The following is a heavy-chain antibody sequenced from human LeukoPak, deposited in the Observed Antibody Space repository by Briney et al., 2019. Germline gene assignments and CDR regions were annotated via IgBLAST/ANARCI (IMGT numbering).Heavy chain of an antibody. CDR3: AKVLRTPNYYDSSGYYYYYGMDV. CDR2: IFAGGDST. Sequence: GGSLRLSCAASGFSFSNYAMNWVRQAPGKGLEWVSAIFAGGDSTKYADSVKGRFTISRDNSKNTLYLQMNSLRAEDTAVYYCAKVLRTPNYYDSSGYYYYYGMDVWGQGTTVTVSS. D-gene: IGHD3-22*01. V-gene: IGHV3-23*01. CDR1: GFSFSNYA. J-gene: IGHJ6*02.